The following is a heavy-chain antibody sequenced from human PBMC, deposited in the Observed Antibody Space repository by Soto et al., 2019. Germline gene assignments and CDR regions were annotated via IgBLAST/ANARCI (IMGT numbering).Heavy chain of an antibody. J-gene: IGHJ5*02. CDR2: IGPASGDT. D-gene: IGHD3-16*02. V-gene: IGHV1-2*02. CDR3: ARSSGGVFGIIIEGPNWLAP. CDR1: WYTFTGHY. Sequence: EASVKVSCMASWYTFTGHYIHWVRQAPVQGPEWMGEIGPASGDTRYAQKFQGRVTMTRDTSTSTVYMELRSLTSEDTAVYLSARSSGGVFGIIIEGPNWLAPWGQGSLVTVSS.